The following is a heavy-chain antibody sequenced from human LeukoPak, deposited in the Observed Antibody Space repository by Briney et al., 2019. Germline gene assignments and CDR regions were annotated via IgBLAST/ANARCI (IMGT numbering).Heavy chain of an antibody. CDR2: ISSSSSTI. V-gene: IGHV3-48*02. CDR1: GFTFSSYS. J-gene: IGHJ4*02. Sequence: GGSLRLSCAASGFTFSSYSMNWVRQAPGKGLEWVSYISSSSSTIYYADSVKGRFTIPRDNAKNSLYLQMNSLRDEDTAVYYCAREDYDILTGLDYWGQGTLVTVSS. D-gene: IGHD3-9*01. CDR3: AREDYDILTGLDY.